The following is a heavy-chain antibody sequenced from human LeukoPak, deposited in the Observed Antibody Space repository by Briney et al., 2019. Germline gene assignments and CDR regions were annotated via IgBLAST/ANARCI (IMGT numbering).Heavy chain of an antibody. V-gene: IGHV5-51*01. CDR1: GYSFTTYW. CDR3: ARLGEEYTSSSGGLDS. CDR2: IYPGDSDT. J-gene: IGHJ4*02. D-gene: IGHD6-6*01. Sequence: PGESLKISCQGSGYSFTTYWIGWVRQMPGKGLEWMGIIYPGDSDTRYSPSFQGQVTISADTSISTAYLQWSSLKVSDTAMYYCARLGEEYTSSSGGLDSWGQGTLVTVSS.